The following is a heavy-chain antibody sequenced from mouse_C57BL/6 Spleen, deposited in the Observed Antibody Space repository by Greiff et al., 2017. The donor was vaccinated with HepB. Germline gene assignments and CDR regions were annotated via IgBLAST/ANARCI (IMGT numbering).Heavy chain of an antibody. D-gene: IGHD3-2*02. CDR2: IDPEDGDT. Sequence: EVQLQQSGAELVRPGASVKLSCTASGFNIKDYYMHWVKQRPEQGLEWIGRIDPEDGDTEYAPKFQGKATMTADTSSNTAYLQLSSLTSEDTAVYYCTNLWTAQATYAYWGQGTLVTVSA. CDR1: GFNIKDYY. V-gene: IGHV14-1*01. J-gene: IGHJ3*01. CDR3: TNLWTAQATYAY.